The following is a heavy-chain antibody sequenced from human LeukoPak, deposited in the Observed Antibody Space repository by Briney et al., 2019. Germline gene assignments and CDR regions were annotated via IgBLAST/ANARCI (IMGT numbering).Heavy chain of an antibody. J-gene: IGHJ4*02. CDR2: ISAYNGNT. Sequence: SVKVSFKASGYTFTSYGISWGRQAPGQGLAWMGWISAYNGNTNYAQKLQGRVTMTTDTSTSTAYMELRSLRSDDTAVYYCARYSVVAGTALDYWGQGTLVTVSS. D-gene: IGHD6-19*01. V-gene: IGHV1-18*04. CDR1: GYTFTSYG. CDR3: ARYSVVAGTALDY.